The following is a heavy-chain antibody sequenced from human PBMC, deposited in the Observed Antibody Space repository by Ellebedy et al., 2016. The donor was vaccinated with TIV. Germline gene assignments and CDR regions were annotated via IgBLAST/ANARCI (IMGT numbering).Heavy chain of an antibody. Sequence: MPSETLSLTCSVSGGSVTTTTYRWFWIRRPPGKGLEWLGTIYHTGNIYGNPSLGNRVTISIDTSKNQFSLTVRSVTAADTAVYYCAMHQKELFDYWGPGALISVSS. CDR1: GGSVTTTTYR. CDR3: AMHQKELFDY. D-gene: IGHD1-26*01. CDR2: IYHTGNI. J-gene: IGHJ4*02. V-gene: IGHV4-39*07.